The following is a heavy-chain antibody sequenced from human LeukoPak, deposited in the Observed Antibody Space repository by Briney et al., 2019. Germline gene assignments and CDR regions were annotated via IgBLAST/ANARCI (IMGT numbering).Heavy chain of an antibody. D-gene: IGHD6-19*01. CDR2: INHSGST. Sequence: PSETLSLTCAVYGGSFSGYYWSWIRQPPGKGLEWIGEINHSGSTNYNPSLKSRVTISVDTSKNQFSLKLSSVTAADTAVYYCARRDLYSSDWNYWGQGTLVTVSS. CDR1: GGSFSGYY. J-gene: IGHJ4*02. CDR3: ARRDLYSSDWNY. V-gene: IGHV4-34*01.